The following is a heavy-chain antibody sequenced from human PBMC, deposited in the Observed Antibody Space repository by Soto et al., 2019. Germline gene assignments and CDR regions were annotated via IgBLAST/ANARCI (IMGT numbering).Heavy chain of an antibody. Sequence: GGSLRLSCAASGFTFSTYAMSWVRQAPGKGLEWVSAISGSGGSTYYADSVKGRFTISRDNSKNTLYLQMHSLRAEDTAVYYCAKNWDTTSSSSSHWGQGTLVTVSS. J-gene: IGHJ4*02. CDR3: AKNWDTTSSSSSH. CDR2: ISGSGGST. V-gene: IGHV3-23*01. CDR1: GFTFSTYA. D-gene: IGHD6-6*01.